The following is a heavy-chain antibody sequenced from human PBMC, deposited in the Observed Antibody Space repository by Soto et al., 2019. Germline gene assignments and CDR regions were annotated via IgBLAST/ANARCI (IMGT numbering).Heavy chain of an antibody. CDR3: SRARLYDSSSNFAY. Sequence: GASVKVSCKASGYTFTSYGISWVRPAPGQGLEWMGWLSAYTGNKNYAQKLQGRVTMTTDTYTSTAYMELRSLRSDDTAVYYCSRARLYDSSSNFAYWGQGTLVTVSS. CDR2: LSAYTGNK. J-gene: IGHJ4*02. CDR1: GYTFTSYG. D-gene: IGHD3-22*01. V-gene: IGHV1-18*04.